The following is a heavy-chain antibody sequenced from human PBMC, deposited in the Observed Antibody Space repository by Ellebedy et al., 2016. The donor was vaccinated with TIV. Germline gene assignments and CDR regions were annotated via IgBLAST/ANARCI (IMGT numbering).Heavy chain of an antibody. Sequence: SETLSLXXTVSGYSISSGYYWGWIRQPPGKGLEWIGSIYHSGSTYYNPSLKSRVTISVDTSKNQFSLKLSSVTAADTAVYYCARRGGSYYGSGSYYGLMAYYFDYWGQGTLVTVSS. CDR1: GYSISSGYY. CDR3: ARRGGSYYGSGSYYGLMAYYFDY. D-gene: IGHD3-10*01. V-gene: IGHV4-38-2*02. J-gene: IGHJ4*02. CDR2: IYHSGST.